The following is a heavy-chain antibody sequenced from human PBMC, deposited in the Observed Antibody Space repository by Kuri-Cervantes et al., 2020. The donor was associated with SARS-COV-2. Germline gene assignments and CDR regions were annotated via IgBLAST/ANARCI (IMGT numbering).Heavy chain of an antibody. Sequence: GGSLRLSCTASGFTFGDYAMSWVRQAPGEGLEWVSSISSSSSYIYYADSVKGRFTISRDNAKNSLYLQMNSLRAEDTAVYYCASHRGPNWFDPWGQGTLVTVSS. D-gene: IGHD3-10*01. CDR3: ASHRGPNWFDP. CDR1: GFTFGDYA. CDR2: ISSSSSYI. V-gene: IGHV3-21*01. J-gene: IGHJ5*02.